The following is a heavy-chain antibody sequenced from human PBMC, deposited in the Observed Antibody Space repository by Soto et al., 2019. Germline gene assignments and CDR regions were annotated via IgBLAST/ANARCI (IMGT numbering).Heavy chain of an antibody. CDR1: GVTMSYGAYS. Sequence: SETLSLTCIVSGVTMSYGAYSWNWIRHSPGKGLEWLGYISHLETTYYNPSLKSRVTISADTSKNQFSLKLSSVTAADTAVYYCARRSDCSGGSCYEWFDPWGQGTLVTVSS. J-gene: IGHJ5*02. D-gene: IGHD2-15*01. CDR3: ARRSDCSGGSCYEWFDP. V-gene: IGHV4-30-2*06. CDR2: ISHLETT.